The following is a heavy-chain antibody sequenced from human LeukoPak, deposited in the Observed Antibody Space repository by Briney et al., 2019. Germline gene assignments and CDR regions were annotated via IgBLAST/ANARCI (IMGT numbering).Heavy chain of an antibody. J-gene: IGHJ6*02. D-gene: IGHD5-24*01. CDR3: ARREGGQGYGMDV. Sequence: GGSLRLSCAASGFTFSSFSMNWVRQAPGKGLEWVSSIYSTTTYIYYADSVKGRFTISRDNSKNTLYLQMNSLRAEDTAVYYRARREGGQGYGMDVWGQGTTVAVSS. V-gene: IGHV3-21*04. CDR1: GFTFSSFS. CDR2: IYSTTTYI.